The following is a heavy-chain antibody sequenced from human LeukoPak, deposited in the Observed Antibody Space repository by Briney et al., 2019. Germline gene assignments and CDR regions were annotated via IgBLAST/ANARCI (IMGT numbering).Heavy chain of an antibody. V-gene: IGHV4-39*01. D-gene: IGHD3-10*01. CDR1: GGSISSSSYY. CDR2: IYYSGST. J-gene: IGHJ4*02. CDR3: ASLLPIRY. Sequence: PSETLSLTCTVSGGSISSSSYYWGWIRQPPGKGLEWIGSIYYSGSTYYNPSLKSRVTISVDPSKKQFSLKLSSVPAAYTAVYYCASLLPIRYWGQGTLVTVSS.